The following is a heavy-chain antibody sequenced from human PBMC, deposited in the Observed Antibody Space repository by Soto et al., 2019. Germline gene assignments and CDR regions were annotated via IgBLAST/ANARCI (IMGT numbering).Heavy chain of an antibody. V-gene: IGHV4-30-4*01. CDR1: GGSISSGDYY. J-gene: IGHJ5*02. Sequence: TLSLTCTVSGGSISSGDYYWSWIRQPPEKGLEWIGYIYYSGSTYYNPSLKSRVTISVDTSKNQFSLKLSSVTAADTAVYYCARAPGDYGRWFDPWGQGTLVTVS. CDR2: IYYSGST. D-gene: IGHD4-17*01. CDR3: ARAPGDYGRWFDP.